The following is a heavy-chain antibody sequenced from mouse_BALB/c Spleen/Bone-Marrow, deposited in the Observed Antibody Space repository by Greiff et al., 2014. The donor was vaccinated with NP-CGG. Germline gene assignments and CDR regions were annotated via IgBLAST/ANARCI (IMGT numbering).Heavy chain of an antibody. CDR2: IDPANGNT. V-gene: IGHV14-3*02. J-gene: IGHJ4*01. CDR3: AQGYDWAMDY. CDR1: GFNIKDTY. Sequence: EVQLQESGAELVKPEASVKLSCTASGFNIKDTYMHWVKQRPEQGLEWIGRIDPANGNTKYDPKFQGKATITADTSSNTAYLQLNSLTSEDTAVYYCAQGYDWAMDYWGQGTSVTVSS. D-gene: IGHD2-14*01.